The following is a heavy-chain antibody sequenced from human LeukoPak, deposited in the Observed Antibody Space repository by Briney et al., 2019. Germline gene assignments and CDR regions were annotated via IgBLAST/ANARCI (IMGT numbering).Heavy chain of an antibody. D-gene: IGHD6-25*01. CDR2: ISADNGKT. Sequence: ASVKVSCKTSGYTFTSYGISWVRQAPGQGLEWMGWISADNGKTNYAQKLQGRVAMTTDTSTSTAYMELRSLRSDDTAVYYCARDHRHSSGYYFDYWGQGTLVTVSS. CDR3: ARDHRHSSGYYFDY. V-gene: IGHV1-18*01. J-gene: IGHJ4*02. CDR1: GYTFTSYG.